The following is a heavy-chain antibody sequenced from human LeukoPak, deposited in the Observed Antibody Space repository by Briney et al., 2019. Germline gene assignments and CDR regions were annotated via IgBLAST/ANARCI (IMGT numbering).Heavy chain of an antibody. CDR1: GGSISSSSYY. CDR3: AREVHDYVWGSQHDALDI. Sequence: SETLSLTCTVSGGSISSSSYYWGWIRQPPGKGLEWIGSIYYSGSTYYNPSLKSRVTISVDTSKNQFSLKLSSVTAADTAVYYCAREVHDYVWGSQHDALDIWGQGTMVTVSS. V-gene: IGHV4-39*02. CDR2: IYYSGST. J-gene: IGHJ3*02. D-gene: IGHD3-16*01.